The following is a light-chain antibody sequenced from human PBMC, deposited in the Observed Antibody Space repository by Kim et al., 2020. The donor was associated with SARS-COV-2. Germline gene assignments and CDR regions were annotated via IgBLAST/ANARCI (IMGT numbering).Light chain of an antibody. CDR1: NLGDKY. Sequence: VPPGQTARLTCSGDNLGDKYSSSYQQKPGQTPVLVSYKDSKRPTGIPERFSGPHHGTTPTLTISGTQAMDEADYYCQTWDSSSNVLFGGGTQLTVL. CDR3: QTWDSSSNVL. J-gene: IGLJ2*01. V-gene: IGLV3-1*01. CDR2: KDS.